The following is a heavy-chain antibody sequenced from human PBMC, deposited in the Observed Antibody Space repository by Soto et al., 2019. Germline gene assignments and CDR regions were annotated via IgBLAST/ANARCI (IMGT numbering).Heavy chain of an antibody. CDR1: GFTFSSYG. V-gene: IGHV3-33*01. CDR3: ARDYGPRGHHPDY. J-gene: IGHJ4*02. Sequence: QVQLVESGGGVVQPGRSLRLSCAASGFTFSSYGMHWVRQAPGKGLEWVAVIWYDGSNKYYADSVKGRFIISRDNSKNTLYRQMTSLRAEDTAVYYCARDYGPRGHHPDYWGQGTLVTVSS. CDR2: IWYDGSNK. D-gene: IGHD3-16*01.